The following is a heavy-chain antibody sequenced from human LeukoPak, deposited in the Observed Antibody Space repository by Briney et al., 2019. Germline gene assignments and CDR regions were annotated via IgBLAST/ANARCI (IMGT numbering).Heavy chain of an antibody. D-gene: IGHD6-19*01. CDR1: GGSISSYY. Sequence: PSETLSLTCTVSGGSISSYYWSWIRQPPGQGLEWIGYIYYSGSTNYNPSLKSRVTISVDTSKNQFSLKLNSVTAADTAVYYCARTYNSGWYYFDYWGQGTLVTVSS. V-gene: IGHV4-59*01. CDR3: ARTYNSGWYYFDY. J-gene: IGHJ4*02. CDR2: IYYSGST.